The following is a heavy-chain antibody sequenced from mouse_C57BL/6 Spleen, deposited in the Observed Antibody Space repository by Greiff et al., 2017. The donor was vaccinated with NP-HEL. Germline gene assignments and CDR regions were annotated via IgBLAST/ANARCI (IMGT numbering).Heavy chain of an antibody. CDR1: GYAFSSYW. CDR2: IYTGDGDT. J-gene: IGHJ2*01. Sequence: QVQLQQSGAELVKPGASVKISCKASGYAFSSYWMNWVKQRPGKGLEWIGQIYTGDGDTNYNGKFKGKATLTADNSSSTAYMQLSSLTSEDSAVYFCARERSYYFDYWGQGTTLTVSS. V-gene: IGHV1-80*01. CDR3: ARERSYYFDY.